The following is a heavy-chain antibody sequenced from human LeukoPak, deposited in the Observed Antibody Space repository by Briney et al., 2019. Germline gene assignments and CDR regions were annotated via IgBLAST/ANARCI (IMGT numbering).Heavy chain of an antibody. CDR3: AKEGFPASPHYDSSGNDY. CDR1: GFTFRIYA. V-gene: IGHV3-23*01. D-gene: IGHD3-22*01. Sequence: GGSLRLSCVVSGFTFRIYAMRWVRQAPGKGLEWVSAISGSGDTRYYADSVKGRFAISRDNSKNTLSLQMNSLRSEDTAVYYCAKEGFPASPHYDSSGNDYWGQGTLVTVSS. CDR2: ISGSGDTR. J-gene: IGHJ4*02.